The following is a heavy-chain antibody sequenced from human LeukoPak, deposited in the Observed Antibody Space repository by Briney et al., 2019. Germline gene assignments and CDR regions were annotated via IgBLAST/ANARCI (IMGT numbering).Heavy chain of an antibody. J-gene: IGHJ4*02. CDR1: GYTFTIYG. D-gene: IGHD5-18*01. CDR3: ARDVVDTAMVMLRRDGIFDY. CDR2: ISAYNGNT. V-gene: IGHV1-18*01. Sequence: ASVKVSCKASGYTFTIYGISWVRQAPGQGLEWMGWISAYNGNTNYAQKLQGRVTMTTDTSTSTAYMELRSLRSDDTAVYYCARDVVDTAMVMLRRDGIFDYWGQGTLVTVSS.